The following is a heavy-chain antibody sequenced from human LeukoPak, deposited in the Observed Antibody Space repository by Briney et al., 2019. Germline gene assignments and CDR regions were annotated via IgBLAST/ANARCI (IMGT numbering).Heavy chain of an antibody. J-gene: IGHJ4*02. V-gene: IGHV4-34*01. Sequence: KPSETLSLTCAVYGGSFSGYYWSWIRQPPGKGLEWIGEIHHSGSTNYNPSLKSRVTISVDTSKNQFSLKMNSVTAADTAVYYCARDYDSSGLWGQGTLVTVSS. CDR2: IHHSGST. CDR1: GGSFSGYY. CDR3: ARDYDSSGL. D-gene: IGHD3-22*01.